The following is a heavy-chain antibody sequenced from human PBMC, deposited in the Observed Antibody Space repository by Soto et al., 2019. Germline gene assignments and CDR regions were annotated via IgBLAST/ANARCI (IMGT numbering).Heavy chain of an antibody. CDR1: EFAFSSDW. Sequence: GGSLRISGALAEFAFSSDWRPWARQAPGKGLEWVANIKPDGSDKYYVDSVKGRFTSSRDNAKNSLYLQMNSLRAEDTAVYYCAREGRLLGAFDIWGQGTLVTVSS. D-gene: IGHD2-15*01. CDR3: AREGRLLGAFDI. CDR2: IKPDGSDK. V-gene: IGHV3-7*01. J-gene: IGHJ3*02.